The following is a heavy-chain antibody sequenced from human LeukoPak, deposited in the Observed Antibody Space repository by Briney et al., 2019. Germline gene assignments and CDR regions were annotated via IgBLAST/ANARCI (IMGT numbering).Heavy chain of an antibody. J-gene: IGHJ4*02. CDR1: GGSISSSNW. Sequence: SETLSLTCAVSGGSISSSNWWSWVRQPPGKGLEWIGEIYHSGSTNYNPPLKSRVTISVDKSKNQFSLKLSSVTAADTAVYYCARGHGGNYGDFDYWGQGTLVTVSS. D-gene: IGHD4-23*01. V-gene: IGHV4-4*02. CDR2: IYHSGST. CDR3: ARGHGGNYGDFDY.